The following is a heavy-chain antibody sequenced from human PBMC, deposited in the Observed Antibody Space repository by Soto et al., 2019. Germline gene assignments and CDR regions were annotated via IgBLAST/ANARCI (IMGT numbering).Heavy chain of an antibody. V-gene: IGHV3-74*01. D-gene: IGHD6-19*01. CDR1: GFTFSRYW. CDR3: ASPYMYSSGLYFYGMDV. CDR2: IDSGGSTT. Sequence: EVQLVESGGGLVQQRGSLRLSCAASGFTFSRYWMHWVRQAPGKGLVWLSRIDSGGSTTYYADSVKRRFTISRDNDKDTVYLQMNSLKAEDTAVYYCASPYMYSSGLYFYGMDVFGQGTTVTVSS. J-gene: IGHJ6*01.